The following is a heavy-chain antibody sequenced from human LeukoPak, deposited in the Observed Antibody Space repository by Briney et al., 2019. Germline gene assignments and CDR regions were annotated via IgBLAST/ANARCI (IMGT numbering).Heavy chain of an antibody. CDR1: GYTFTGYY. CDR3: ARDGYYGSGSYYP. V-gene: IGHV1-2*02. CDR2: INPNSGGT. J-gene: IGHJ5*02. D-gene: IGHD3-10*01. Sequence: ASVKVSCKASGYTFTGYYMHWVRQAPGQGLEWMGWINPNSGGTNYAQKFQGRVTMTRGTSISTAYMELSRLRSDGTAVYYCARDGYYGSGSYYPWGQGTLVTVSS.